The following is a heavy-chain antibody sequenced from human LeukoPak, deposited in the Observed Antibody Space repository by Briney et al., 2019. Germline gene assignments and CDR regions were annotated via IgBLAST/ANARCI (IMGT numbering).Heavy chain of an antibody. V-gene: IGHV3-7*01. D-gene: IGHD2-15*01. Sequence: EGSLRLSCAASGSTFRNYWMGWVRQAPGKGLEWVANTKPDGTAEYYADSVRGRFTTSRDNANNFLYLQMNSLRGEDTAVYYCARDGGLHTNFDYWGQGTLVTVSS. CDR1: GSTFRNYW. CDR2: TKPDGTAE. CDR3: ARDGGLHTNFDY. J-gene: IGHJ4*02.